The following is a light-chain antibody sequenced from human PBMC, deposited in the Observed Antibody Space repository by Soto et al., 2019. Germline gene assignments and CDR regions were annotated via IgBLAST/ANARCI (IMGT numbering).Light chain of an antibody. CDR2: AAS. V-gene: IGKV1-27*01. J-gene: IGKJ1*01. Sequence: DIQMTQSPSSLSASVGDRVTITCRARQGISNYLAWYQQKPGKVPKLLIYAASTLQSGVPSRFSGSGSGTDFTLAINSLQPEDVATYYCQKYDSAPWTFGQGTKVEIK. CDR3: QKYDSAPWT. CDR1: QGISNY.